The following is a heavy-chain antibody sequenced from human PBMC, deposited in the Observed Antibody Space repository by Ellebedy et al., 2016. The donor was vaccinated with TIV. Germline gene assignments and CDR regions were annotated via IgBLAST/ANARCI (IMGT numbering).Heavy chain of an antibody. D-gene: IGHD5/OR15-5a*01. CDR3: ARGPLGLLDY. V-gene: IGHV4-34*01. CDR1: GFTFSSYA. CDR2: INHSGST. J-gene: IGHJ4*02. Sequence: MPGGSLRLSCAASGFTFSSYAMSRIRQPPGKGLEWIGEINHSGSTNYNPSLKSRVTISVDTSKNQFSLKLSSVTAADTAVYYCARGPLGLLDYWGQGTLVTVSS.